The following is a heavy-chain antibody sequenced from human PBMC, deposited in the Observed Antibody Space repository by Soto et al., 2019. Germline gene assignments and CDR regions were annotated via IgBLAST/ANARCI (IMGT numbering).Heavy chain of an antibody. J-gene: IGHJ3*02. CDR2: IYYSGST. Sequence: SETLSLTCTVSGGSISSYYWSWIWQPPGKGLEWIGYIYYSGSTNYNPSLKSRVTISVDTSKNQFSLKLSSVTAADTAVYYCARDISGSHEAFDIWGQGTMVTV. CDR1: GGSISSYY. D-gene: IGHD1-26*01. V-gene: IGHV4-59*01. CDR3: ARDISGSHEAFDI.